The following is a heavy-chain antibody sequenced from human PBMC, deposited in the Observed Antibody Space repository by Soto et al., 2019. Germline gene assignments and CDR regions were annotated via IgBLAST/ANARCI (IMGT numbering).Heavy chain of an antibody. V-gene: IGHV1-2*04. CDR2: INPNSGGT. J-gene: IGHJ3*02. Sequence: GASVKVSCKASGYTFIGYYMHWVRQAPGQGLEWMGWINPNSGGTNYAQKFQGWVTMTRDTSISTAYMELSRLRSDGTAVYFCVRDFSGYNWNLGPFDIWGQGTMVTVSS. CDR3: VRDFSGYNWNLGPFDI. D-gene: IGHD1-20*01. CDR1: GYTFIGYY.